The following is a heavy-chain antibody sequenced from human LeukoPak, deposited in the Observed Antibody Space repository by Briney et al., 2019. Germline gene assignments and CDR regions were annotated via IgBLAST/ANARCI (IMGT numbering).Heavy chain of an antibody. CDR3: ARDPTAEYYFDY. CDR1: GGSISSGGYY. D-gene: IGHD4-17*01. Sequence: SETLSLTCTVSGGSISSGGYYWSWIRQHPGKGLEWIGYIYYSGSTYYNPSLKSRVTISVDTSKNQFSLKLSSVTAADTAVYYCARDPTAEYYFDYWGQGTLVTVSS. V-gene: IGHV4-31*03. CDR2: IYYSGST. J-gene: IGHJ4*02.